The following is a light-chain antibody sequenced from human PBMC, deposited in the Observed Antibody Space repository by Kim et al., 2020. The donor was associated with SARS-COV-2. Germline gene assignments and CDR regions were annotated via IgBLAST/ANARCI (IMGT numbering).Light chain of an antibody. Sequence: DIQMTQSPPSLFASVGDRVTITCRASQGINNYLAWYQQKPGQVPKLLIYAAFVLQSGVPSRFSGSGSGTDFTLTISSLQPEDVATYYCHKYGSDPWTFGQGTKVDIK. V-gene: IGKV1-27*01. CDR1: QGINNY. J-gene: IGKJ1*01. CDR3: HKYGSDPWT. CDR2: AAF.